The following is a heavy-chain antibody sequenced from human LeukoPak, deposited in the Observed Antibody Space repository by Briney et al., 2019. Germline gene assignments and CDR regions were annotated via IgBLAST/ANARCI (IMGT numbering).Heavy chain of an antibody. Sequence: GGSLRLSCAASGFIFSIYAMSWVRQAPGKGLEWVSSVTNSGGSTYYADSVKGRFAISRDNPKNTLYLQMNTLRADDTAVYYCVQETGHNWGYLDYWGQGTLVTVSS. CDR3: VQETGHNWGYLDY. D-gene: IGHD1-1*01. V-gene: IGHV3-23*01. J-gene: IGHJ4*02. CDR2: VTNSGGST. CDR1: GFIFSIYA.